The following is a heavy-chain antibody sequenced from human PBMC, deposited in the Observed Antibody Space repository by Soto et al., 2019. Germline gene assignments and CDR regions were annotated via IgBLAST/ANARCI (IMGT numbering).Heavy chain of an antibody. V-gene: IGHV1-46*03. J-gene: IGHJ4*02. CDR2: INPSGTWT. D-gene: IGHD1-20*01. CDR3: VGEIGITKYFHS. Sequence: QVQLVQSGAEVKKPGASVKVSCQASGYTFTTYHVHWVRQAPGQGLEWMGVINPSGTWTLYTQKFQGRVTMTRDTSTNTVYMEMYSLTSADTAVYYCVGEIGITKYFHSWGQGTLVTVSS. CDR1: GYTFTTYH.